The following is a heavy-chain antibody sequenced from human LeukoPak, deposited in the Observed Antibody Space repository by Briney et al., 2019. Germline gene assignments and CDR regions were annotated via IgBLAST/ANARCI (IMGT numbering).Heavy chain of an antibody. D-gene: IGHD3-9*01. J-gene: IGHJ4*02. CDR2: IYYSGST. CDR3: ARAQDILTGPPLPFDY. Sequence: SETLSLTCTVSGGSISSGGYYWSWIRQHPGKGLEWIGYIYYSGSTYYNPSLKSRVTISVDTSKNQFSLKLSSVTAADTAVYYCARAQDILTGPPLPFDYWGQGTLVTVSS. CDR1: GGSISSGGYY. V-gene: IGHV4-31*03.